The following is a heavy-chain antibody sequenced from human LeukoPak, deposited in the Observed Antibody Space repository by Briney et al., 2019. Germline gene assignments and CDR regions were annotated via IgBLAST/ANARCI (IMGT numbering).Heavy chain of an antibody. V-gene: IGHV4-59*01. Sequence: SETLSLTCSVSGGSISGYYWSWIRQPPGKGLEWIGYIYSSGGTNYDPSLKSRVTISLDTSKNQFSLRLSSVTAADTAVYYCARDFCSGGSCYSYFHYWGQGTLVTVSS. CDR1: GGSISGYY. CDR3: ARDFCSGGSCYSYFHY. D-gene: IGHD2-15*01. J-gene: IGHJ4*02. CDR2: IYSSGGT.